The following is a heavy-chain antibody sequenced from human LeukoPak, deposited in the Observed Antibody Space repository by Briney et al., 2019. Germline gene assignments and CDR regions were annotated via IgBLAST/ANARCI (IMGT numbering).Heavy chain of an antibody. Sequence: EGSLRLSCAASGFTFSSYGMHWVRQAPGKGLEWVAVIWYDGGNKYYTDSVKGRFTISRDNSKSMLYLQLNSLRAEDSAVYRCARAAYDSSGYLTLWGQGTLVTVSS. J-gene: IGHJ4*02. V-gene: IGHV3-33*01. CDR3: ARAAYDSSGYLTL. D-gene: IGHD3-22*01. CDR1: GFTFSSYG. CDR2: IWYDGGNK.